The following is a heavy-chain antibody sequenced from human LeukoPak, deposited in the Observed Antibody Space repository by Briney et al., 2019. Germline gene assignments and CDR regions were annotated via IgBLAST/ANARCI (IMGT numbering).Heavy chain of an antibody. D-gene: IGHD3-22*01. CDR2: LNPQSGDT. CDR1: GYTFNDYF. CDR3: ATATYYYDSSGYYYNKRAFDI. J-gene: IGHJ3*02. Sequence: ASVKVSCKASGYTFNDYFIHWVRQAPGQGLEWMGWLNPQSGDTKLSPELQGRVTMTRDTSTGTAYLDLTSLRSDDTAVYYCATATYYYDSSGYYYNKRAFDIWGQGTMVTVSS. V-gene: IGHV1-2*02.